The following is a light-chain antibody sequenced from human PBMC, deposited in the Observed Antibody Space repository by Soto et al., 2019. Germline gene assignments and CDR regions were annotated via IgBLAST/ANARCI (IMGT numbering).Light chain of an antibody. J-gene: IGLJ1*01. CDR2: SNN. CDR3: AAWDDSLNAYV. Sequence: QPVLTQPPSASGTPGQRVTISCSGSSSNIGSNTVNWYQQLPGTAPKLLIHSNNQRPSGVPDRFSGSKSGTSDSLAISGLQSEDEADYYCAAWDDSLNAYVFGTG. CDR1: SSNIGSNT. V-gene: IGLV1-44*01.